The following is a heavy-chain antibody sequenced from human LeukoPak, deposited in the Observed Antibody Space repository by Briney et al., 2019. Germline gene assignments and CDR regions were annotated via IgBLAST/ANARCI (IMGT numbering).Heavy chain of an antibody. CDR2: INPSGGST. CDR3: ARDQEGFDY. J-gene: IGHJ4*02. V-gene: IGHV1-46*01. CDR1: GYTFTSYY. Sequence: ASVKVSCTASGYTFTSYYMHWVRQAPGQGLEWMGIINPSGGSTSYAQNFQGRVTVTRDTSTTTVHMELRGLRSEDTAVYYCARDQEGFDYWGQGTVVTVSS.